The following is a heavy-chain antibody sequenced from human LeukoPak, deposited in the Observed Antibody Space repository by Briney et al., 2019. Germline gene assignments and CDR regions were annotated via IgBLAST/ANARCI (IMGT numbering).Heavy chain of an antibody. D-gene: IGHD3-10*01. J-gene: IGHJ6*02. CDR1: GYTFTSYA. Sequence: ASVKVSCKASGYTFTSYAMNWVRQAPGQGLEWMGWINTNTGNPTYAQGFTGRFVFSLDTSVSTAYLQISSLKAEDTAVYYCARERVLLWFGELLRYGMDVWGQGTTVTVS. V-gene: IGHV7-4-1*02. CDR3: ARERVLLWFGELLRYGMDV. CDR2: INTNTGNP.